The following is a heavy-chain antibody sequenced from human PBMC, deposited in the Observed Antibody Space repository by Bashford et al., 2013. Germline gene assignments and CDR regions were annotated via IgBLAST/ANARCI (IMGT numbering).Heavy chain of an antibody. J-gene: IGHJ4*02. D-gene: IGHD2-15*01. CDR3: ARHTQHCSGGSCYSKPYYFDY. Sequence: SETLSLTCTVSGVSFSSGGYYWSWIRQLPGKGLEWIGYIYYSGSTYYNPSLKSRVTISVDTSKNQFSLKLSSVTAADTAVYYCARHTQHCSGGSCYSKPYYFDYWGQGTLVTVSS. CDR2: IYYSGST. CDR1: GVSFSSGGYY. V-gene: IGHV4-39*01.